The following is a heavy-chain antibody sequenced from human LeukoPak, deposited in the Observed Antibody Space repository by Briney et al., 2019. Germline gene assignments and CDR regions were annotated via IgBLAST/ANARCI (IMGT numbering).Heavy chain of an antibody. J-gene: IGHJ4*02. D-gene: IGHD2-15*01. CDR2: VSSSSSTI. CDR1: GFTFSSYS. V-gene: IGHV3-48*01. CDR3: ARAIVVVVAANADY. Sequence: GGSLRLSCAASGFTFSSYSMNWVRQAPGKGLEWVSYVSSSSSTIYYADSVKGRLTISRDNAKNSLYLQMNSLRAEDTAVYYCARAIVVVVAANADYWGQGTLVTVSS.